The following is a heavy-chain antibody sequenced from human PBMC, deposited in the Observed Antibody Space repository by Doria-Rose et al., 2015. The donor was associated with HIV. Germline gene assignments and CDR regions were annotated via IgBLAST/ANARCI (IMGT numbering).Heavy chain of an antibody. CDR2: ISHNGNT. V-gene: IGHV4-59*01. CDR3: VREGREVGRFCTISGCTVRDYYAMDV. J-gene: IGHJ6*02. Sequence: QVQLQQWGPGLVKSSETLSLTCSVSGVSIGGYSWSWIRQPPGKGLEWIAFISHNGNTTYNPSLGSRVTLSVDASKTHLSLKLSSVTAADTAIYYCVREGREVGRFCTISGCTVRDYYAMDVWGHGNMVTVSS. D-gene: IGHD2-8*01. CDR1: GVSIGGYS.